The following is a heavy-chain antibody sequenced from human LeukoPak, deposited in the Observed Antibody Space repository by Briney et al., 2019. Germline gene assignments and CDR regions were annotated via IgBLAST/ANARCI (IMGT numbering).Heavy chain of an antibody. Sequence: GASVKVSCKASGYTFTGYYMHWVRQAPGQGLEWMGWINPNSGGTNYAQKFQGWVTMTRDTSISAAYMELSRLRSDDTAVYYCARGSDYGGNSHLDYWGQGTLVTVSS. D-gene: IGHD4-23*01. CDR3: ARGSDYGGNSHLDY. V-gene: IGHV1-2*04. J-gene: IGHJ4*02. CDR2: INPNSGGT. CDR1: GYTFTGYY.